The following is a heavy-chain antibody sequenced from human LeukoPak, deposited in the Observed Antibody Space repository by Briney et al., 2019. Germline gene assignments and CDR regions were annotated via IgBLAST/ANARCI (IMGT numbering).Heavy chain of an antibody. D-gene: IGHD2-21*02. CDR1: GYIFASYG. CDR2: ISAYNGNT. Sequence: ASVKVSCKASGYIFASYGMSWVRQAPGQGLEWMGWISAYNGNTNYAQKLQGRVTMTTDTSTSTDFMELRSLRSDDTAVYYCARTVTATSLLFDYWGQGTLVTVSS. J-gene: IGHJ4*02. V-gene: IGHV1-18*01. CDR3: ARTVTATSLLFDY.